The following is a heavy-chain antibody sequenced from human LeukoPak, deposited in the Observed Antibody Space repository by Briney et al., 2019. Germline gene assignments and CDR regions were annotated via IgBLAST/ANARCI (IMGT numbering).Heavy chain of an antibody. CDR1: GFTFINYA. Sequence: HPGGSLRLSCAASGFTFINYAVHWVRQAPGKGLEWVAAISYDGTNKYYADAVKGRFTISRDNSKNTLDLQMNSLRTEDTAVYYCAKDVVPGAAYFDYWGQGTLVTVSS. CDR2: ISYDGTNK. D-gene: IGHD2-15*01. CDR3: AKDVVPGAAYFDY. J-gene: IGHJ4*02. V-gene: IGHV3-30*18.